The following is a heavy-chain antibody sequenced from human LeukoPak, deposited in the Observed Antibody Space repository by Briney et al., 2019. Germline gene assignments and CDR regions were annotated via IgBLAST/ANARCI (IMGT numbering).Heavy chain of an antibody. Sequence: VKVSCKASGYTFTSYDINWVRQATGQGLEWMGWMNPNSGNTGYAQKFQGRVTMTRNTSISTAYMELSSLRSEDTAVYYCASLDGSGSYEPFDYWGQGTLVTVSS. V-gene: IGHV1-8*01. D-gene: IGHD3-10*01. CDR1: GYTFTSYD. CDR3: ASLDGSGSYEPFDY. J-gene: IGHJ4*02. CDR2: MNPNSGNT.